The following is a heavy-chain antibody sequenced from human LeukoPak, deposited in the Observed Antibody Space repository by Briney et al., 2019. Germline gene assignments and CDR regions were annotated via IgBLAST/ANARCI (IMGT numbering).Heavy chain of an antibody. CDR1: GFTVSNNR. J-gene: IGHJ3*02. V-gene: IGHV3-53*01. Sequence: GGSLRLSCAASGFTVSNNRLSWVRQAPGMGLEWVSTIYSDGNTYYPDSVKGRFTISRDNAKNSLYLQMNSLRAEDTAVYYCARDGGGPDAYDIWGQGTMVTVSS. CDR3: ARDGGGPDAYDI. CDR2: IYSDGNT.